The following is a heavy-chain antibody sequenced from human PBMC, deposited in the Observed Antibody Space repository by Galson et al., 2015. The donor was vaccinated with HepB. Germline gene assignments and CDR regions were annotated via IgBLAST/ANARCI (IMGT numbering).Heavy chain of an antibody. D-gene: IGHD6-19*01. J-gene: IGHJ6*02. CDR1: GFTFSSYA. CDR2: ISYDGSNK. CDR3: ARDWRAVAGTYYYYGMDV. Sequence: SLRLSCAASGFTFSSYAMHWVRQAPGKGLEWVAVISYDGSNKYYADSVKGRFTISRDNSKNTLYLQMNSLRAEDTAVYYCARDWRAVAGTYYYYGMDVWGQGTTVTVSS. V-gene: IGHV3-30-3*01.